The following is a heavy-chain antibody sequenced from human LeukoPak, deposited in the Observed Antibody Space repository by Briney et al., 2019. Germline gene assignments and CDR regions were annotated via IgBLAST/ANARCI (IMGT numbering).Heavy chain of an antibody. V-gene: IGHV1-8*03. Sequence: ASVKVSCKASGYTFTSYDINWVRQATGQGLEWMGWMNPNSGNTGYAQKFQGRVTITRNTSISTAYMELSRLRSDDTAVYYCARGADTAMVTVFYYYYMDVWGKGTTVTVSS. D-gene: IGHD5-18*01. CDR1: GYTFTSYD. CDR3: ARGADTAMVTVFYYYYMDV. CDR2: MNPNSGNT. J-gene: IGHJ6*03.